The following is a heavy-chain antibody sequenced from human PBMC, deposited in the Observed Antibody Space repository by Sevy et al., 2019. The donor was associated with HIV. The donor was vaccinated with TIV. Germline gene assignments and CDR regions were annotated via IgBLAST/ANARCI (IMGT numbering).Heavy chain of an antibody. CDR3: ARGGGMRSYYYYYMDV. CDR1: GGTLSNYA. Sequence: ASVKVSCKASGGTLSNYAISWVRQAPGQGLEWMGAIIPIFGAASYAQKFQGRVTITADESTSTVYMELSSLRSEDTAVYYCARGGGMRSYYYYYMDVWGKGTTVTVSS. D-gene: IGHD3-16*01. V-gene: IGHV1-69*13. CDR2: IIPIFGAA. J-gene: IGHJ6*03.